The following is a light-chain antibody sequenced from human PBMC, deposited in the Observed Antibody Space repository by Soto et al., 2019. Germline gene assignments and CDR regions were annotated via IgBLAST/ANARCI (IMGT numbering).Light chain of an antibody. CDR3: ISYAGSSIWV. Sequence: QSALTQPPSASGSPGQSVTISCTGTSSDVGVYNYVSWYQQHPGKAPKLMIYDVNKRPSGVPDRFSGSKSSNTASLTVSGLQAEDEADYYCISYAGSSIWVFGGGTKVTVL. CDR2: DVN. J-gene: IGLJ3*02. CDR1: SSDVGVYNY. V-gene: IGLV2-8*01.